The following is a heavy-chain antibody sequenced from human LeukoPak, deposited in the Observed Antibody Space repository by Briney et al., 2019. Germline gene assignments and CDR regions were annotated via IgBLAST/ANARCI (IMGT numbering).Heavy chain of an antibody. CDR2: INTNTGNP. Sequence: ASVKVSCKASGYTFTSYAMNWVRQAPGQGLEWMGWINTNTGNPTYAQGFTGRFVFSLDTSVSTAYLQISSLEAEDTAVYYCARARSGWASDAFDIWGQGTMVIASS. CDR1: GYTFTSYA. V-gene: IGHV7-4-1*02. J-gene: IGHJ3*02. CDR3: ARARSGWASDAFDI. D-gene: IGHD6-19*01.